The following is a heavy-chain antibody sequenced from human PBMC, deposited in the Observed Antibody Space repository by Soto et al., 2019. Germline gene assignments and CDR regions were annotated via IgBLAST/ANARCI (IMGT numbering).Heavy chain of an antibody. CDR2: ISSSISTK. CDR3: TRGGAARPDY. Sequence: EVQLVESGGGLVQAGGSRRLSCAASGFTFSNYGMNWVRQAPGKGRAGVSYISSSISTKPYADSVKGRFTISRDNAKNSLYLQMNSLRDEDTAVYYCTRGGAARPDYWGQGTLVTVSS. V-gene: IGHV3-48*02. J-gene: IGHJ4*02. CDR1: GFTFSNYG. D-gene: IGHD6-6*01.